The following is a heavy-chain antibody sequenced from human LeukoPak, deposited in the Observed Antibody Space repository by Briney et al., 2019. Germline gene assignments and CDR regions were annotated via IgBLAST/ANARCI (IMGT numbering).Heavy chain of an antibody. Sequence: ASVKVSCKSSGYTFTSYATHWVRQAPGQRLEWMGWINAGNGNTKYSQKFQGRVTITRDTSASTAYMELSSLRSVDTAVYYCARVVQWLFRDWGQGTLVTVSS. D-gene: IGHD6-19*01. V-gene: IGHV1-3*01. CDR1: GYTFTSYA. CDR2: INAGNGNT. J-gene: IGHJ4*02. CDR3: ARVVQWLFRD.